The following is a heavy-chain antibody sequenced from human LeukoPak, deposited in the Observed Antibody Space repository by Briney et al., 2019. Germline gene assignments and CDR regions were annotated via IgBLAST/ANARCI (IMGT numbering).Heavy chain of an antibody. CDR1: GFTFSDYY. CDR2: ITSSSSDT. CDR3: ARDYDILTGYFRGGFDY. J-gene: IGHJ4*02. Sequence: KSGGSLRLSCAASGFTFSDYYMSWIRQAPGKGLEWVSYITSSSSDTNYADSVKGRFTISRDNAKRSLYLQMNSLRAEDTAVYYCARDYDILTGYFRGGFDYWGQGTLVTVSS. D-gene: IGHD3-9*01. V-gene: IGHV3-11*05.